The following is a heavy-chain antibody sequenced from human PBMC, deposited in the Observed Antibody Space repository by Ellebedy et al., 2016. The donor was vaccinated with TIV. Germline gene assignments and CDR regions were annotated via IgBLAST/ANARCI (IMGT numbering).Heavy chain of an antibody. CDR3: ARHGSWRFDS. CDR1: GFAFSHNW. J-gene: IGHJ4*02. D-gene: IGHD6-13*01. Sequence: GGSLRLSXSASGFAFSHNWMGWVRQAPGKGLEWVANINQDGGDTYYVDSVKGRFTISRDNAKNSLYLQMSSLRAEDTAVYYCARHGSWRFDSWGQGTLVTVSS. CDR2: INQDGGDT. V-gene: IGHV3-7*01.